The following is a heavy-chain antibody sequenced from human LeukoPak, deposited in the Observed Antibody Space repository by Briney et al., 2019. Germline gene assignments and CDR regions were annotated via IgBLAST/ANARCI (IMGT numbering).Heavy chain of an antibody. D-gene: IGHD2-2*01. V-gene: IGHV3-23*01. CDR1: GFTFSSNA. Sequence: QPGGSLRLSCAASGFTFSSNAMSWVRQAPGKGLECVSSISGSGADTYYADSVTGRFTISRYISKKTLYLQMNSLRAEDTAVYYCAGRPSVVDLAPLDYWGQGTLVTVSS. CDR3: AGRPSVVDLAPLDY. CDR2: ISGSGADT. J-gene: IGHJ4*02.